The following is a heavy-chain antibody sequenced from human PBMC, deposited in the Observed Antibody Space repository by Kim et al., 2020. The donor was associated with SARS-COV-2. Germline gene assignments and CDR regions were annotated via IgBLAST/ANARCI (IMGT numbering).Heavy chain of an antibody. CDR3: TKEMDASGIAADGYFQH. J-gene: IGHJ1*01. CDR1: GFAFDDYA. V-gene: IGHV3-9*01. CDR2: ITWNGRDL. Sequence: GGSLRLSCAASGFAFDDYAMHWVRQSPGKGLEWVSGITWNGRDLGSADSVRGRFTISIDNAKTSLSLEMYSLQPEDTAFYYCTKEMDASGIAADGYFQH. D-gene: IGHD6-13*01.